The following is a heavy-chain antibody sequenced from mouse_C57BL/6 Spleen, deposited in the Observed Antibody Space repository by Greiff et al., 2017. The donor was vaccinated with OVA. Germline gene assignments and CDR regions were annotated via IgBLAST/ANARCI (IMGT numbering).Heavy chain of an antibody. CDR2: ISSGGDYI. CDR3: TRDLGYYGFDY. V-gene: IGHV5-9-1*02. CDR1: GFTFSSYA. D-gene: IGHD2-1*01. Sequence: DVMLVESGEGLVKPGGSLKLSCAASGFTFSSYAMSWVRQTPEKRLEWVAYISSGGDYIYYADTVKGRFTISRDNARNTLYLQMSSLKSEDTAMYYCTRDLGYYGFDYWGQGTTLTVSS. J-gene: IGHJ2*01.